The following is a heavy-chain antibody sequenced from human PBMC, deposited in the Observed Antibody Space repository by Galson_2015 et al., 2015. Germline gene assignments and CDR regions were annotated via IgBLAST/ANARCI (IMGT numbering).Heavy chain of an antibody. V-gene: IGHV1-18*04. CDR3: ARDRWWYDSSGYYYYYYGIDV. J-gene: IGHJ6*02. Sequence: SVKVSCKASGYTFTSYGISWVRQAPGQGLGWMGWISAYNGNTNYAQKLQGRVTMTTDTSTSTAYMELRSLRSDDTAVYYCARDRWWYDSSGYYYYYYGIDVWGQGTTVTVSS. CDR2: ISAYNGNT. CDR1: GYTFTSYG. D-gene: IGHD3-22*01.